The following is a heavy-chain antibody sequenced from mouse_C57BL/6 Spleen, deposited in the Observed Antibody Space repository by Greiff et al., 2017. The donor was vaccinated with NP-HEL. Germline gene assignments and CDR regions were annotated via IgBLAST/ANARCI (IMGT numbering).Heavy chain of an antibody. CDR1: GFSLTSYG. Sequence: QVQLKQSGPGLVQPSQSLSITCTVSGFSLTSYGVHWVRQSPGKGLEWLGVIWRGGSTDYNAAFMSRLSITKDNSKGQVFFKMNSLQADDTAIYYCAKDGLNYGSSSWFAYWGQGTLVTVSA. CDR2: IWRGGST. V-gene: IGHV2-5*01. D-gene: IGHD1-1*01. J-gene: IGHJ3*01. CDR3: AKDGLNYGSSSWFAY.